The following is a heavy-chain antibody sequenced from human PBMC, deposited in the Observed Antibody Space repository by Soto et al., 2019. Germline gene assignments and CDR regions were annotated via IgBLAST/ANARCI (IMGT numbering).Heavy chain of an antibody. J-gene: IGHJ4*02. D-gene: IGHD2-15*01. CDR2: ISWNSNII. CDR3: AKGGPEGFCSGGRCYFDY. V-gene: IGHV3-9*01. CDR1: GFTLDGYA. Sequence: PGGSLRLSCATSGFTLDGYAMHWVRRVPGKGLEWVSSISWNSNIIGYADSVKGRFTISRDNAKNSPYLQMNSLRPEDTAVYYCAKGGPEGFCSGGRCYFDYWGQGTLVTVSS.